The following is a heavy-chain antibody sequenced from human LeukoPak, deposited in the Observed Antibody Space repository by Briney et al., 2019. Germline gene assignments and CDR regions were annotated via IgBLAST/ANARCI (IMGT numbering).Heavy chain of an antibody. CDR2: ISYDGSNK. Sequence: GGSLRPSCAASGFTFSSYAMHWVRQAPGKGLEWVAVISYDGSNKYYADSVKGRFTISRDNSKNTLYLQMNSLRAEDTAVYYCASLGAFDWLPRSVKTDYWGQGTLVTVSS. J-gene: IGHJ4*02. D-gene: IGHD3-9*01. CDR3: ASLGAFDWLPRSVKTDY. CDR1: GFTFSSYA. V-gene: IGHV3-30*04.